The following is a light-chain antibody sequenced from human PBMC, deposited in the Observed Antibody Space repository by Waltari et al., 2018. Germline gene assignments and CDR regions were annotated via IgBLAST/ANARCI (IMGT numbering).Light chain of an antibody. J-gene: IGKJ4*01. CDR3: QQSYSAPPS. Sequence: DIQMTQPPSSLSASLGDRVTITCRASQTISTNLNWYQHRPGKVPKLLIYAATFLQSGVPSRFSGSGSGTDFTLTIRSLQPEDFVFYFCQQSYSAPPSFGGGTKVDVK. CDR1: QTISTN. V-gene: IGKV1-39*01. CDR2: AAT.